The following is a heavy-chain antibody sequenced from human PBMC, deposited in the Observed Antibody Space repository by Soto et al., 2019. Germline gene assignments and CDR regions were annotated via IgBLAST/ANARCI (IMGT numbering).Heavy chain of an antibody. Sequence: PGGSLRLSCAASGFTFSSYGMHWVRQAPGKGLEWVAVITYDGSNKYYADSVKGRFTISRDNSKNTLYLQMNSLRAEDMAVFYCARESGSGWFSLYYYYYYGMDVWGQGTTVTVSS. CDR2: ITYDGSNK. V-gene: IGHV3-30*03. CDR3: ARESGSGWFSLYYYYYYGMDV. CDR1: GFTFSSYG. J-gene: IGHJ6*02. D-gene: IGHD6-19*01.